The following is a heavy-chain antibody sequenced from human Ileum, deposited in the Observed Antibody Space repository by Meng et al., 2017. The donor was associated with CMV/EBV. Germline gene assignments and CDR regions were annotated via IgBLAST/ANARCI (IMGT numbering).Heavy chain of an antibody. CDR1: GFSVSNKY. D-gene: IGHD3-16*01. J-gene: IGHJ4*02. Sequence: GGVLVHAGWPSRLACTSSGFSVSNKYLSWGRQGSGKGLEWVSAIHGGGNTYYADSVKGRFTISRDNSKNTLYLQMNSLRREDTAVYHCARDPGHSQSVTYNYWGQGILVTVSS. CDR3: ARDPGHSQSVTYNY. V-gene: IGHV3-66*01. CDR2: IHGGGNT.